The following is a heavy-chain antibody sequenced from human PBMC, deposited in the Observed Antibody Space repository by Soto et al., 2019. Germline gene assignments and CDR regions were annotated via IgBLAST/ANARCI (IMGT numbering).Heavy chain of an antibody. J-gene: IGHJ4*02. V-gene: IGHV3-7*01. CDR1: GFDFSTFG. CDR3: SPALNF. CDR2: INQDGSEK. D-gene: IGHD2-2*01. Sequence: GGSLRLSCAASGFDFSTFGMNWVRQAPGKGLEWVANINQDGSEKHCIDSVKGRFTISRDNAKSSLYLQMSSLTAEDSALYYCSPALNFWGQGTLVTVSS.